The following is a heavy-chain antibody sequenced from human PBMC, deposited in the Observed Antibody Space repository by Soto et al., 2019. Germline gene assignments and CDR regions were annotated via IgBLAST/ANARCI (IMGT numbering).Heavy chain of an antibody. Sequence: EVQLVESGGGLVQPGGSLRLSCAASGFSLSDYWMNWVRQAPGKGLEWVAIRKQDGSDRYYVDSVKGRFTISRDNAKNSLYLQMSSLRVEDPALYCCARGSGWLHDYWGQGTLVTVSS. D-gene: IGHD6-19*01. J-gene: IGHJ4*02. CDR2: RKQDGSDR. CDR3: ARGSGWLHDY. V-gene: IGHV3-7*01. CDR1: GFSLSDYW.